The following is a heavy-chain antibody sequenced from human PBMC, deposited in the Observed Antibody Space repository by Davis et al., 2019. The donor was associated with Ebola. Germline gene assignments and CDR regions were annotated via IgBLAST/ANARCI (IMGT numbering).Heavy chain of an antibody. CDR2: IIPIFGTA. Sequence: SVQVSCKASRCTLSSYAISWVRQAPGQGLEWMGGIIPIFGTANYAQKFQGRVTITADKSTSTAYMELSSLRSEDTAVYYCARWYGVAAALSWFDPWGQGTLVTVSS. D-gene: IGHD6-13*01. V-gene: IGHV1-69*06. J-gene: IGHJ5*02. CDR1: RCTLSSYA. CDR3: ARWYGVAAALSWFDP.